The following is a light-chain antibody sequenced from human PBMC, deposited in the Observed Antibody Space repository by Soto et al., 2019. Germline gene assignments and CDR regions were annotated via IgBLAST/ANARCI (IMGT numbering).Light chain of an antibody. Sequence: IQLTQSPSSLSASVGDRVTSTYRASQGISDYLAWYQQRPGKAPRLLIYAASTLQSGVPSRFSGSGSGTEFTLTISSLQSEDFAVYYCQQYNNWPQTFGQGTKVDI. CDR3: QQYNNWPQT. V-gene: IGKV1-9*01. CDR2: AAS. J-gene: IGKJ1*01. CDR1: QGISDY.